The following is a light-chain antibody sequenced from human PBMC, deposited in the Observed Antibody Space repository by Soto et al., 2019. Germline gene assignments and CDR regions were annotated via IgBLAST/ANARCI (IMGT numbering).Light chain of an antibody. CDR3: QQSDTFPAT. CDR1: QGIRSW. Sequence: DIQMTQSPSSVSASVGDRVTITCRSSQGIRSWLAWYQQRPGKAPKLLISAASSLQSAVPSRFSGSGSGTDFTLTISSLQPDDFATYYCQQSDTFPATFGGGTKVEIK. CDR2: AAS. V-gene: IGKV1D-12*01. J-gene: IGKJ4*01.